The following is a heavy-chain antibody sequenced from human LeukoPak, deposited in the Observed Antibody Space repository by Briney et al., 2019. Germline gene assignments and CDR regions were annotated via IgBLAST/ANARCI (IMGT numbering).Heavy chain of an antibody. CDR1: GGAISRGRYY. CDR2: IYYSGST. V-gene: IGHV4-61*01. D-gene: IGHD3-10*01. CDR3: ARDGAYGAGSYRY. Sequence: SDTLSLTCTVSGGAISRGRYYWSWICKHPGKGLEWFGFIYYSGSTCYNPSLKSRVTMSVDTSKNQFSLKLSSVTAADTAVYYCARDGAYGAGSYRYWGQGTLVTVSS. J-gene: IGHJ4*02.